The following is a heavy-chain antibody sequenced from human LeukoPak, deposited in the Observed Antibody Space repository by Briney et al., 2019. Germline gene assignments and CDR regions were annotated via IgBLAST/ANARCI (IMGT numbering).Heavy chain of an antibody. J-gene: IGHJ6*03. CDR3: AKDNYYYYYMDV. CDR2: ISSGDDT. CDR1: GISVRSNY. Sequence: GGSLRLSCAASGISVRSNYMNWVRQAPGRGLEWVSLISSGDDTDYADSVRGRFSISRDKSKNTLYLQMNSLRAEDTAVYYCAKDNYYYYYMDVWGKGTTVTVSS. V-gene: IGHV3-53*01.